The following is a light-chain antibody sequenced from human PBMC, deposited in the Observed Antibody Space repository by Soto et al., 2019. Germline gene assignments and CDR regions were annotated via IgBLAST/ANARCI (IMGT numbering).Light chain of an antibody. J-gene: IGKJ1*01. CDR2: QIS. CDR3: RQASQLRT. Sequence: IVLTQTPLSSAVTPGQPASFSCGSSESLVHSDGKTYLGWLHLRPGQPPRLLIYQISKRPPGVPDRFSGSGAGTNFTLKISRVEPEDVGTFYCRQASQLRTFGQGTKVEIK. CDR1: ESLVHSDGKTY. V-gene: IGKV2-24*01.